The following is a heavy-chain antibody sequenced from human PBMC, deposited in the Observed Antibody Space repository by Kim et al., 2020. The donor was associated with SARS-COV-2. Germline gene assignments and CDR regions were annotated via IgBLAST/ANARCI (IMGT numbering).Heavy chain of an antibody. J-gene: IGHJ5*02. CDR2: IYYSGST. CDR3: AREIYSSSWYWFDP. Sequence: SETLSLTCTVSGGSISSYYWSWIRQPPGKGLEWIGYIYYSGSTNYNPSLKSRVTISVDTSKNQFSLKLSSVTAADTAVYYCAREIYSSSWYWFDPWGQGTLVTVSS. D-gene: IGHD6-13*01. V-gene: IGHV4-59*01. CDR1: GGSISSYY.